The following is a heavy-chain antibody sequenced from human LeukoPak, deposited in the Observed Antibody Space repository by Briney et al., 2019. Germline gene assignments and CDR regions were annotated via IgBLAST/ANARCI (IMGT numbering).Heavy chain of an antibody. CDR3: ARDHATYCTNGVCYTGDY. D-gene: IGHD2-8*01. Sequence: SETLSLTCTVSGGSISSYDWSWIRQPAGKGLEWIGRIYTSGSTNYNPSLKSRVTMSVDTSKNQFSLKLSSVTAADTAVYYCARDHATYCTNGVCYTGDYWGQGTLVTVSS. CDR1: GGSISSYD. V-gene: IGHV4-4*07. CDR2: IYTSGST. J-gene: IGHJ4*02.